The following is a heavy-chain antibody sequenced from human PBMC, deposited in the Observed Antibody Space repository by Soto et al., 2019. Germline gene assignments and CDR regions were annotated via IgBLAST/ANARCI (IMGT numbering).Heavy chain of an antibody. J-gene: IGHJ3*01. V-gene: IGHV4-59*01. CDR2: IDYSGST. Sequence: PSETLSLTCTVSGGSITSYYWSWIRQSPGKGLEWIGYIDYSGSTNYNPSLKSRVTISIDTSKHQFSLKLSSVTAADTAVYFCARDRYYYDSSGYSTDAFDLWGQGTMVTVSS. CDR1: GGSITSYY. CDR3: ARDRYYYDSSGYSTDAFDL. D-gene: IGHD3-22*01.